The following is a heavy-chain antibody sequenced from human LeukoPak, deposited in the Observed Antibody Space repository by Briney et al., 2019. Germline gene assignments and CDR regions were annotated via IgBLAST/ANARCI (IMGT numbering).Heavy chain of an antibody. D-gene: IGHD6-19*01. CDR2: ISGSGGST. V-gene: IGHV3-23*01. CDR1: GFTFSSYA. J-gene: IGHJ6*02. Sequence: GGSLRLSCAASGFTFSSYAMSWVRQAPGKGLEWVSAISGSGGSTYYADSVKGRFTISRDNSKNTLYLQMNSLRAEDTAVYYCAKASSGWYADYYYYGMDVWGQGTTVT. CDR3: AKASSGWYADYYYYGMDV.